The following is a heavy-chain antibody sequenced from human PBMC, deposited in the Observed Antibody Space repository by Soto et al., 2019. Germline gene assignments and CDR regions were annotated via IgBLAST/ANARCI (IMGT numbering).Heavy chain of an antibody. CDR3: ARDREGTMVRGADPCDP. D-gene: IGHD3-10*01. CDR2: INTNTENP. J-gene: IGHJ5*02. CDR1: GYTFTSYA. V-gene: IGHV7-4-1*01. Sequence: QVQLVQSGSELKKPGASVKVSCKASGYTFTSYAMNWVRQALGQGIEWMGWINTNTENPTYAQGFTGRFVFSLDTSGSTAYLHICILKSEDTAVYYCARDREGTMVRGADPCDPWGKGTLVTVSS.